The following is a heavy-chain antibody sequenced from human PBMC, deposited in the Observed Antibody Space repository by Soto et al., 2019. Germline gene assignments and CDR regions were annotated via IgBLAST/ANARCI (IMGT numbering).Heavy chain of an antibody. CDR1: GFTFSSYA. CDR2: ISGSGGST. V-gene: IGHV3-23*01. J-gene: IGHJ4*02. D-gene: IGHD3-10*01. Sequence: GGSLRLSCAASGFTFSSYAMSWVRQAPGKGLEWVSAISGSGGSTYYADSVKGRFTISRDNSKNTLYLQMNSLRAEDTAVYYYAKDQFDVRGVYPDYWGQGTLVTVSS. CDR3: AKDQFDVRGVYPDY.